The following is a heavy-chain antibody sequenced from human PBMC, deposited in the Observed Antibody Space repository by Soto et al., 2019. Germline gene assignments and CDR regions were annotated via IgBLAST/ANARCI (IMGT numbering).Heavy chain of an antibody. J-gene: IGHJ4*02. V-gene: IGHV3-48*04. CDR1: GFTFSSYG. Sequence: GGSLRLSCAASGFTFSSYGMNWVRQAPGKGLEWVSYISFSGSTIYYADSVKGRFTISRDNAKNSLYLQMNNLRPEDTAVYYCAGGDSGSFDSWGQGTLVTVSS. D-gene: IGHD3-16*01. CDR2: ISFSGSTI. CDR3: AGGDSGSFDS.